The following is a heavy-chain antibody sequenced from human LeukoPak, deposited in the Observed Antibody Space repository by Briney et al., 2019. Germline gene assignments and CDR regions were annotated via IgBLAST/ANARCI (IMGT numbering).Heavy chain of an antibody. D-gene: IGHD3-10*02. Sequence: GGSLRLSCAASGFKFSNYGMNWVRQAPGKGLEWVSYISSSGSTIYYADSVKGRFTISRDNAKNSLYLQMNSLRAEDTAVYYCAELGITMIGGVWGKGTTVTISS. CDR3: AELGITMIGGV. J-gene: IGHJ6*04. CDR2: ISSSGSTI. V-gene: IGHV3-48*03. CDR1: GFKFSNYG.